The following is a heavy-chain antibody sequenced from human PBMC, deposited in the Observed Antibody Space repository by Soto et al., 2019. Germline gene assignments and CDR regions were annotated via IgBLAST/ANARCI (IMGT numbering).Heavy chain of an antibody. V-gene: IGHV3-30*18. CDR1: GVRFSDYG. CDR2: VLYDGSKK. D-gene: IGHD3-16*01. J-gene: IGHJ4*02. Sequence: QVHLVASGGGVVQPGTTLRLSCTAPGVRFSDYGMDWVRQPSGKGLEWVSRVLYDGSKKYYADSVKGRFTFPIDNPSNSLYLEMDSLRADHTTGYYCVKDVALMGEYWRQGTPVTVSS. CDR3: VKDVALMGEY.